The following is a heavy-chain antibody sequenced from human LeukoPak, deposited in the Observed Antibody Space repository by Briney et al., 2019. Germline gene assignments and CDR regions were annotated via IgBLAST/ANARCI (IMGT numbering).Heavy chain of an antibody. CDR2: INPNSGGT. CDR1: GYAFTGYY. D-gene: IGHD3-22*01. J-gene: IGHJ4*02. CDR3: ARNFYFDSSGYYHY. V-gene: IGHV1-2*02. Sequence: ASVKVSCKASGYAFTGYYMHWVRQAPGQGLEWMGWINPNSGGTNYAQKFQGRVTMTRDTSISTAYMELSRLRSDDTAVYYCARNFYFDSSGYYHYWGQGTLVTVSS.